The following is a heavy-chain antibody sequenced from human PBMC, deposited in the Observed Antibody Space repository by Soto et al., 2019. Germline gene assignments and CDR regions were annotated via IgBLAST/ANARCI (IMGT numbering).Heavy chain of an antibody. CDR1: GFSLSTSGVG. D-gene: IGHD2-15*01. V-gene: IGHV2-5*01. Sequence: GSGPTLVNPTQTLTLTCTFSGFSLSTSGVGVGWIRQPPGKALEWLALIYWNDDKRYSPSLKSRLTITKDPSKNQVVLTMTNMDPVDTATYYCAHRRGMFGRHCSGGSCYGGYFDYWGQGTLVTVSS. CDR2: IYWNDDK. CDR3: AHRRGMFGRHCSGGSCYGGYFDY. J-gene: IGHJ4*02.